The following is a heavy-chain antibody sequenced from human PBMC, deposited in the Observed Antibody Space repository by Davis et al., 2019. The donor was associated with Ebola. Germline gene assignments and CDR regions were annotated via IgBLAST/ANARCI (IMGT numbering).Heavy chain of an antibody. CDR1: GGSFSDYY. CDR2: NNDRGNT. J-gene: IGHJ5*02. CDR3: ARVRTGYYYDSSDSPSWFDP. V-gene: IGHV4-34*01. D-gene: IGHD3-22*01. Sequence: SETLSLTCGVSGGSFSDYYWAWIRQPPGKGLEWIGENNDRGNTNYNPSLKSRVAISEDTSKNQFSLELNSVTAADTAVYYCARVRTGYYYDSSDSPSWFDPWGQGTLVTVSS.